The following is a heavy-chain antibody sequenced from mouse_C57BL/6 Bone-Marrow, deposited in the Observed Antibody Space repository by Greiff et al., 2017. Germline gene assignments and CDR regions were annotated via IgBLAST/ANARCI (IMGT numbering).Heavy chain of an antibody. V-gene: IGHV1-61*01. CDR1: GYTFTSYW. Sequence: QVQLKQPGAELVRPGSSVKLSCKASGYTFTSYWMDWVKQRPGQGLEWIGNIYPSDSETHYNQKFKDKATLTVDKSSSTAYMQLSSLTSEDSAVYYGARTSITTVAYAMDYWGQGTSVTVSS. D-gene: IGHD1-1*01. J-gene: IGHJ4*01. CDR2: IYPSDSET. CDR3: ARTSITTVAYAMDY.